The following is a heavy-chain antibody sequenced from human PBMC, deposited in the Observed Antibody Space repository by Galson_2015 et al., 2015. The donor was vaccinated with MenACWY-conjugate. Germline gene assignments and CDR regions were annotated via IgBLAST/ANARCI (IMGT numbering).Heavy chain of an antibody. CDR3: ARHPPGGRGMDV. J-gene: IGHJ6*02. V-gene: IGHV5-51*01. CDR2: ISPGDSNT. Sequence: QSGAEGTKPGESLKISCKGFGYSFSPYWIAWVRQLPGKGLEWMGLISPGDSNTRYSPAFHGQVTISADKSISTAYLQLHSLQASDTAMYYCARHPPGGRGMDVWGQGNPGHRLL. CDR1: GYSFSPYW. D-gene: IGHD1-26*01.